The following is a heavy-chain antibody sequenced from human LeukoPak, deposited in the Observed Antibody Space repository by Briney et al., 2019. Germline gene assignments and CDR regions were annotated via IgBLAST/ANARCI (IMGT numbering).Heavy chain of an antibody. V-gene: IGHV3-30-3*01. J-gene: IGHJ4*02. CDR2: TSSDLNVK. Sequence: GGSLRLSCAASGFTFRNYVIHWVRQAPGKGLEWVAVTSSDLNVKLYADSVKGRFTISKDNSRSTLYLQMNSLRPEDTAIYYCAREGYYGSGSPPSLYFDYWGQGTLVTVSS. D-gene: IGHD3-10*01. CDR3: AREGYYGSGSPPSLYFDY. CDR1: GFTFRNYV.